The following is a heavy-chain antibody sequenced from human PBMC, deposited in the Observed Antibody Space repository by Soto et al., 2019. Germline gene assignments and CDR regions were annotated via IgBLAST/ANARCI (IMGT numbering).Heavy chain of an antibody. V-gene: IGHV3-23*01. Sequence: EVQLFESGGGLVQPGGSLRLSCAASGFTFSSGAMSWFRQAPGKGLEWVSSISGSGGSTSYEESLKGRFTISRANSKNPLDLQMNKLRAEYTAVYYCAKGNWGHVAAFHCDWWGQETLVTVSS. D-gene: IGHD6-19*01. CDR2: ISGSGGST. J-gene: IGHJ4*02. CDR1: GFTFSSGA. CDR3: AKGNWGHVAAFHCDW.